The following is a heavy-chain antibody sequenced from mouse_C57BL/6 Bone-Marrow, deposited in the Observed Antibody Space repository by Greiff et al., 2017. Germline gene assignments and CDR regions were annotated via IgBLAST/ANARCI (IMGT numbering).Heavy chain of an antibody. J-gene: IGHJ4*01. V-gene: IGHV10-3*01. CDR2: IRSKSSSYAT. CDR3: VREGYSDYAYFYAMDY. D-gene: IGHD2-13*01. Sequence: EVQLVESGGGLVQPKGSLKLSCAASGFTFNTYAMHWVRQAPGKGLEWVARIRSKSSSYATYYADSVKDRFTISRDDSQSVLYLQMHNLTTQDTAMYYCVREGYSDYAYFYAMDYWGQGTSVTVSS. CDR1: GFTFNTYA.